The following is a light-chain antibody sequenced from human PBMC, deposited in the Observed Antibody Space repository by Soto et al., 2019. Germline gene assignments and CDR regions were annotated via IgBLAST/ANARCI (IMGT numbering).Light chain of an antibody. CDR1: QSISSY. CDR3: QQYNSYSQT. V-gene: IGKV1-5*03. CDR2: KAS. J-gene: IGKJ1*01. Sequence: DIQMTQSPSSLSAYVAARVTIRCRASQSISSYLNWYQQKPGKAPKLLIYKASSLESGVPSRFSGSGSGTEFTLTISSLQPDDFATYYCQQYNSYSQTFGQGTKVDI.